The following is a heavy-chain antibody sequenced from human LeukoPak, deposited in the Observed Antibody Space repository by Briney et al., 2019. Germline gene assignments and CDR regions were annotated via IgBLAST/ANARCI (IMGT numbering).Heavy chain of an antibody. J-gene: IGHJ4*02. D-gene: IGHD3-22*01. Sequence: PGGSLRLSCAASGFTFDDYGMSWVRQAPGKGLEWVSGINWNGGSTGYADSVKGRFTISRDNAKNSLYLQMNSLRAEDTAVYYCARVPSDYYDSSGYYYDDYWGQGTLVTVSS. CDR1: GFTFDDYG. CDR2: INWNGGST. V-gene: IGHV3-20*04. CDR3: ARVPSDYYDSSGYYYDDY.